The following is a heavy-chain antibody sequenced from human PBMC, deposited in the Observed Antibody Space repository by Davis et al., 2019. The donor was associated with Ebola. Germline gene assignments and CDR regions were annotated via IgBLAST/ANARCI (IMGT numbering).Heavy chain of an antibody. D-gene: IGHD3-10*01. CDR2: ISSSSSYI. CDR3: ARDNACGSGFYYYYYGMDV. Sequence: GESLKISYAASGFTFSSYSMNWVRQAPGKGLKWVSYISSSSSYIYYADSVKGRFTISRDNAKNSLYLQMNSLRAEDTAVYYCARDNACGSGFYYYYYGMDVWDQVTTVTVSS. CDR1: GFTFSSYS. V-gene: IGHV3-21*05. J-gene: IGHJ6*02.